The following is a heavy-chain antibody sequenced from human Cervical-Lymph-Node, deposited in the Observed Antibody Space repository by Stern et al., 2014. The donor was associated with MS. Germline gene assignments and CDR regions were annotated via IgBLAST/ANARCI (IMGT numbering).Heavy chain of an antibody. CDR3: ARDVAVAGSNWFDP. Sequence: VHLVESGGGVVQPGRSLRLSCAASGFTFSSYGMHWVRQAPGKGLEWVAVIWYDGSNKYYADSVKGRFTISRDNSKNTLYLQMNSLRAEDTAVYYCARDVAVAGSNWFDPWGQGTLVTVSS. J-gene: IGHJ5*02. CDR1: GFTFSSYG. V-gene: IGHV3-33*01. CDR2: IWYDGSNK. D-gene: IGHD6-19*01.